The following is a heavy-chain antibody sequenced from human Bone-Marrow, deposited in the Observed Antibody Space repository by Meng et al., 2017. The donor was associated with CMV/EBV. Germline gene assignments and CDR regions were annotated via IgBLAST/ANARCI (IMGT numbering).Heavy chain of an antibody. Sequence: GGSLRLSCAASGFMFRSYSMHWVRQAPGKGLEWVSSISISSAYIHYADSVKGRFISSRDNARNSLYLQMNSLRAEDTAVYYCARAYSSGWYYWGQGTLVTVSS. CDR2: ISISSAYI. CDR3: ARAYSSGWYY. D-gene: IGHD6-19*01. CDR1: GFMFRSYS. V-gene: IGHV3-21*01. J-gene: IGHJ4*02.